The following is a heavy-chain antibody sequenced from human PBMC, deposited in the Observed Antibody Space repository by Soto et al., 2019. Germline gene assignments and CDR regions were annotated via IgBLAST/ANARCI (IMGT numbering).Heavy chain of an antibody. V-gene: IGHV3-33*01. CDR3: ARVNTMVRGVIIPHNWFDP. Sequence: GGSLRLSCAASGFTFSSYGMHWVRQAPGKGMEWVAVIWYDGSNKYYADSVKGRFTISRDNSKNTLYLQMNSLRAEDTAVYYCARVNTMVRGVIIPHNWFDPWGQGTLVTVSS. D-gene: IGHD3-10*01. CDR1: GFTFSSYG. J-gene: IGHJ5*02. CDR2: IWYDGSNK.